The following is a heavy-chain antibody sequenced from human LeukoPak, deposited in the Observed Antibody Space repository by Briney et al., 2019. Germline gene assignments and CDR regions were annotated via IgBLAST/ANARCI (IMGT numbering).Heavy chain of an antibody. V-gene: IGHV4-59*08. CDR3: VRQTVAAAGGHFDS. J-gene: IGHJ4*02. D-gene: IGHD6-13*01. Sequence: SETLSLTCTVSGGSISSYYWSWIRQPPGKGLEWIGYIYYSGSTNYNPSLKSRVTISVDTSKNQFSLKVNSVTAADTAVYYCVRQTVAAAGGHFDSWGQGTLVTVSS. CDR1: GGSISSYY. CDR2: IYYSGST.